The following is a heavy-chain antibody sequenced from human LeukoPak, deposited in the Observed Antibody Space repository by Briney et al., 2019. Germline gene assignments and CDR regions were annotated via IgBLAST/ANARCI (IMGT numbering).Heavy chain of an antibody. Sequence: TGGSLRLSCAASGFTFSSYWMSWVRQAPGKGLEWVANIKQDGSEKYYVDSVKGRFTISRDNAKNSLYLQMNSLRAEDTAVYYCARVPTLGHYYDSSGYQARDAFDIWGQGTMVTVSS. J-gene: IGHJ3*02. CDR2: IKQDGSEK. V-gene: IGHV3-7*03. CDR1: GFTFSSYW. CDR3: ARVPTLGHYYDSSGYQARDAFDI. D-gene: IGHD3-22*01.